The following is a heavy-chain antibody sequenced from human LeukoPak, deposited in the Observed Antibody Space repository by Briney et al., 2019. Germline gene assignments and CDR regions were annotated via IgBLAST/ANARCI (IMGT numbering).Heavy chain of an antibody. J-gene: IGHJ4*02. CDR2: IYYSGST. CDR3: ARQTSGWSFDY. CDR1: GGSISSYY. Sequence: SETLSLTCTVSGGSISSYYWSWIRQPPGKGLEWIGYIYYSGSTNYNPSLKSRVTISVDTSKNQFSLKLNSVTAADTAVYYCARQTSGWSFDYWGQGTLVTVSS. V-gene: IGHV4-59*08. D-gene: IGHD6-19*01.